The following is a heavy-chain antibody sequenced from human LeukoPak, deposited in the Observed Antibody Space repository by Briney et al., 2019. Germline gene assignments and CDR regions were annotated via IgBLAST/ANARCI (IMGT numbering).Heavy chain of an antibody. J-gene: IGHJ5*02. D-gene: IGHD6-13*01. CDR2: IYHSGST. V-gene: IGHV4-38-2*02. Sequence: SETLSFTCTVSGGSISSYYWSWIRQPPGKGLEWIGSIYHSGSTYYNPSLKSRVTISVDTSKNQFSLKLSSVTAADTAVYYCARARSGIAGFDPWGQGTLVTVSS. CDR1: GGSISSYY. CDR3: ARARSGIAGFDP.